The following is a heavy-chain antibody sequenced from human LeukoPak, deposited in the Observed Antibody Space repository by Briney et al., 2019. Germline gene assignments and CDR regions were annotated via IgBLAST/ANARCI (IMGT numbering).Heavy chain of an antibody. Sequence: GGSLRLSCAASGFTFSSYAMSWVRQAPGKGLEWVSAISGSGGSTYYADSVKGRFTISRDNSKNTLYLQMNSLRAEDTAVYYCAKDGAPTYYYDSSGYPDDYWGQGTLVTVSS. CDR3: AKDGAPTYYYDSSGYPDDY. V-gene: IGHV3-23*01. D-gene: IGHD3-22*01. CDR1: GFTFSSYA. CDR2: ISGSGGST. J-gene: IGHJ4*02.